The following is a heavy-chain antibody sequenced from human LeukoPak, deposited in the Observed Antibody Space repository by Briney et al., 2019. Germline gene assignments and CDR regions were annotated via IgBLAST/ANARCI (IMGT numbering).Heavy chain of an antibody. V-gene: IGHV4-59*01. J-gene: IGHJ4*02. CDR2: IYYSGST. D-gene: IGHD2-15*01. CDR3: ARDTEGVVGLFDY. Sequence: SETLSLTCTVSGGSISSYYWSWIRQPPGKGLEWSGYIYYSGSTNYNPSLKSRVTISVDTSKNQFSLKLSSVTAADTAVYYCARDTEGVVGLFDYWGQGTLVTVSS. CDR1: GGSISSYY.